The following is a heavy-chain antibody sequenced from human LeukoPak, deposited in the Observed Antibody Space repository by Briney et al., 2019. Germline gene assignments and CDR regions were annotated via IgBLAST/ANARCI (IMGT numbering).Heavy chain of an antibody. CDR1: GFTFSSYE. J-gene: IGHJ5*02. CDR2: ISSSGSSI. V-gene: IGHV3-48*03. Sequence: PGGSLRLSCAASGFTFSSYEMNWVRQAPGKGLEWASSISSSGSSIYYADSVKGRFTISRDNAKNSLYLQINSLRAEDTAVYYCARRIYGSGTNWFDPWGQGTLVTVSS. D-gene: IGHD3-10*01. CDR3: ARRIYGSGTNWFDP.